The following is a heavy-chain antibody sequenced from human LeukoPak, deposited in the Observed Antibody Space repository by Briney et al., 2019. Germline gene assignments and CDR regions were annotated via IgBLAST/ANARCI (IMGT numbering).Heavy chain of an antibody. Sequence: GSLRLSCAASGFTFSSYAMSWVRQAPGKGLEWIGNIYYSGNTYYNPSLKSRVTISVDTSRNQFSLKLSSVTAADTALYYCARGVNIWGQGTMVTVSS. CDR1: GFTFSSYA. J-gene: IGHJ3*02. CDR3: ARGVNI. V-gene: IGHV4-39*01. D-gene: IGHD3-10*01. CDR2: IYYSGNT.